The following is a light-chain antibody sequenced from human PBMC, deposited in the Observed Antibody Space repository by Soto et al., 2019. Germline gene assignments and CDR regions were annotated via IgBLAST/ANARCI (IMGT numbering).Light chain of an antibody. V-gene: IGKV1-6*01. CDR3: LQDYSYPRT. Sequence: AIQMTQSPSSLSASVGDRVTITCRASQAIRTDLGWYQQRPGKAPKLLIYGTSNLQSGVPSRFSGSGPGTDFTLTINSLQPEDFATYYCLQDYSYPRTFGQGTKVDIK. J-gene: IGKJ1*01. CDR1: QAIRTD. CDR2: GTS.